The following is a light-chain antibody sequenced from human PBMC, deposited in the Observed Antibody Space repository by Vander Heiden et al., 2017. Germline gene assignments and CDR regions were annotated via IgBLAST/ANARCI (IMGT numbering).Light chain of an antibody. CDR1: NSNIGQSY. CDR2: RTN. CDR3: AAWDDNLSVV. Sequence: QSVLTQPPSASGTPGQRVTISCSGSNSNIGQSYVHWYQQVPGTAPKILIYRTNQRPSGVPDRFSGSKSGTSASLAISGLRPEDEADYYCAAWDDNLSVVFGGGTKLTVL. J-gene: IGLJ2*01. V-gene: IGLV1-47*01.